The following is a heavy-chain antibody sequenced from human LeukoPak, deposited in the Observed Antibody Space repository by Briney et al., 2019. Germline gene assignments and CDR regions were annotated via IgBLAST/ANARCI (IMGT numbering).Heavy chain of an antibody. V-gene: IGHV1-2*02. D-gene: IGHD6-19*01. CDR2: INPNSGGT. J-gene: IGHJ4*02. Sequence: ASVKVSCKTSGYTFTGFHVHWVRQAPGQGLEWMGSINPNSGGTNYAQKFQGRVTMTRDTSISTAYMELSRLRSDDTAVYYCATPYSSGWYFGYWGQGTLVTVSS. CDR1: GYTFTGFH. CDR3: ATPYSSGWYFGY.